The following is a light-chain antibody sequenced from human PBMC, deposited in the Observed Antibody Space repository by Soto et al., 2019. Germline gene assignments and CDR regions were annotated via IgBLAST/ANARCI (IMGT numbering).Light chain of an antibody. CDR2: DAS. Sequence: EIQMTQSPSTLSASVGDRVTITCRASQSISSWLAWYQQKPGKAPKLLIYDASSLESGVPSRFSGSGSGTAFTLTLSSLQPDDFAADYCQEYNSYSFGQGTKV. V-gene: IGKV1-5*01. CDR1: QSISSW. J-gene: IGKJ1*01. CDR3: QEYNSYS.